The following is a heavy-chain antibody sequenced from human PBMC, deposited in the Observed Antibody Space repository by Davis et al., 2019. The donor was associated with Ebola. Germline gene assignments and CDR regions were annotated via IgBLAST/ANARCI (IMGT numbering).Heavy chain of an antibody. Sequence: GESLMISCATSGFIFRSYFMSWVRQAPGKGPERGSTFGTSGDTFYAESLKGRFTISRDNSKNTLYLQMNGLRVDDTALYYCSKDTSNIWFDIWGQGTMVTVSS. J-gene: IGHJ3*02. V-gene: IGHV3-23*01. CDR2: FGTSGDT. CDR1: GFIFRSYF. CDR3: SKDTSNIWFDI. D-gene: IGHD1-26*01.